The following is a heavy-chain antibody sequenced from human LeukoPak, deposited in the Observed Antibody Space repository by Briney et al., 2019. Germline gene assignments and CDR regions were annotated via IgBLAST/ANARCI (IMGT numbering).Heavy chain of an antibody. CDR1: GFSFGGAC. CDR2: ISGGGTTN. J-gene: IGHJ4*02. CDR3: VREAGCGWPLDY. V-gene: IGHV3-11*01. D-gene: IGHD6-19*01. Sequence: GGSLRLSCATYGFSFGGACGMGWVRQAPEKGLEWVSTISGGGTTNHYAVTVKGRLTISRANARYSLNLQTDRPRPTDPANFYCVREAGCGWPLDYWGRGTLVSVSS.